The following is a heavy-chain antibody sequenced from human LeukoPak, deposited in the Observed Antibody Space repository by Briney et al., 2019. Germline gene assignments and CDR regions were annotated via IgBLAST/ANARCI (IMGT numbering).Heavy chain of an antibody. Sequence: KPSETLSLTCTVSGGSVSSGSYYWSWIRQPPGKGLEWIGYIYYSGSTNYNPSLKSRVTISVDTSKNQLSLKLSSVAAADTAVYYCARGSCSGGSCYPTYGMGVWGQGTTVTVSS. CDR3: ARGSCSGGSCYPTYGMGV. J-gene: IGHJ6*02. CDR1: GGSVSSGSYY. D-gene: IGHD2-15*01. V-gene: IGHV4-61*01. CDR2: IYYSGST.